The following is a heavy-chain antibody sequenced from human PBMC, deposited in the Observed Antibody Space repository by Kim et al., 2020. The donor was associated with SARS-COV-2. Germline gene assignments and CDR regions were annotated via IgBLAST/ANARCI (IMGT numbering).Heavy chain of an antibody. CDR2: RT. D-gene: IGHD3-16*01. J-gene: IGHJ6*02. CDR3: VRETSPGGADV. V-gene: IGHV3-20*03. Sequence: RTGYAEYGKGRFTISRDNAKTSLYLQMNSLRADDTALYFCVRETSPGGADVWGQGTTVTVSS.